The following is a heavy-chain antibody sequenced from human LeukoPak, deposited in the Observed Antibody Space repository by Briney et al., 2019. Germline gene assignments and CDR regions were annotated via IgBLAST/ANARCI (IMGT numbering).Heavy chain of an antibody. CDR1: GYTVSSNY. D-gene: IGHD2/OR15-2a*01. J-gene: IGHJ3*02. V-gene: IGHV3-53*01. CDR3: ARDLSRAFDI. CDR2: IYSGGST. Sequence: GGSLRFSCTASGYTVSSNYLSWVRQAPGKGLEWVSVIYSGGSTYYADSVKGRFTISRDNSKNTLYPQMNSLRAEDTAVYYCARDLSRAFDIWGQGTMVTVTS.